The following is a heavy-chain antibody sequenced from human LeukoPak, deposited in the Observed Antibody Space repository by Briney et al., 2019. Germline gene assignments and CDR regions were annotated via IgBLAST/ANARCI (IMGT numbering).Heavy chain of an antibody. V-gene: IGHV3-64D*06. CDR2: ISDNGGST. CDR3: ASLDY. J-gene: IGHJ4*02. CDR1: GFILRSHA. Sequence: GGSLRLSCSASGFILRSHAMHWVRQAPGKGLGYVSRISDNGGSTYYADSVKGRFTISRDNSKNTLYLQMSSLRAVDTAVYYCASLDYWGQGTPVTVSS.